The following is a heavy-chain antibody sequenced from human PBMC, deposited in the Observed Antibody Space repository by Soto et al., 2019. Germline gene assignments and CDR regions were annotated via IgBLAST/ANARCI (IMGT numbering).Heavy chain of an antibody. D-gene: IGHD3-22*01. Sequence: GGSLRLSCSSSGFTLSSYAMHWVRQAPGKGLEYVSAISSNGGSTYYADSVKGRFTISRDNSKNTLYLQMSSLRAEDTAVYYCVKDYYDTPDGWFDPWGQGPLVTI. J-gene: IGHJ5*02. CDR3: VKDYYDTPDGWFDP. CDR1: GFTLSSYA. CDR2: ISSNGGST. V-gene: IGHV3-64D*06.